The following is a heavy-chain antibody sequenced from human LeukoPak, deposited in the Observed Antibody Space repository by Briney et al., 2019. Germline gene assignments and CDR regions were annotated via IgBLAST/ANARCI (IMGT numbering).Heavy chain of an antibody. CDR2: INHSGGT. D-gene: IGHD6-13*01. Sequence: PSETLSLTCAVYGGSFSGYYWSWIRQPPGKGLEWIGEINHSGGTNYNPSLKSRVTISVDTSKNQFSLKLSSVTAADTAVYYCASGSSSLFDYWGQGTLVTVSS. CDR3: ASGSSSLFDY. CDR1: GGSFSGYY. V-gene: IGHV4-34*01. J-gene: IGHJ4*02.